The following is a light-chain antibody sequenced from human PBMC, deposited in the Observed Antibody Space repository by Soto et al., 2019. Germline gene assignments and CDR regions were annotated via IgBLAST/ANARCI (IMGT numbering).Light chain of an antibody. V-gene: IGLV1-40*01. J-gene: IGLJ3*02. CDR2: GNS. CDR3: QSYDSSLIGSRV. Sequence: QSVLTQPPSVSGAPGQRVTISCTGSSSNIGAGYDVHWYQQLPGTAPKLLIYGNSNRPSGVPDRCSGSKSRTSASLAITGLQAEDEADYYCQSYDSSLIGSRVFGGGTKLTVL. CDR1: SSNIGAGYD.